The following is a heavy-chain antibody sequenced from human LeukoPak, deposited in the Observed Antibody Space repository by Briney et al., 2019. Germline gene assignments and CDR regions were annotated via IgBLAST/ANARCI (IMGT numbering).Heavy chain of an antibody. CDR1: GYTFTDYY. V-gene: IGHV1-2*02. Sequence: ASVKVSCKASGYTFTDYYMHWVRQAPGQGLEWMGWINPNSDGTNYAQNFQGRVTMTRDTSISTAYMELSSLRSDDTAVYYCAGGYATDYWGQGTLVTVSS. J-gene: IGHJ4*02. D-gene: IGHD2-2*01. CDR3: AGGYATDY. CDR2: INPNSDGT.